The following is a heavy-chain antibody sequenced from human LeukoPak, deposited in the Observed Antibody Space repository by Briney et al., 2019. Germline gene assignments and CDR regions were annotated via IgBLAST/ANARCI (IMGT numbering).Heavy chain of an antibody. CDR1: GGSFRGYY. V-gene: IGHV4-34*01. CDR2: INHSGST. J-gene: IGHJ3*02. CDR3: ARALRGRGAPVFKAFDI. Sequence: SATLSLTCAVYGGSFRGYYWSWIRQPPGKGLEWIGEINHSGSTNYNPSLKSRVNISVDTSKNQFSLKLSSVTAADTAVYYCARALRGRGAPVFKAFDIWGQGTMVTVSS. D-gene: IGHD3-10*01.